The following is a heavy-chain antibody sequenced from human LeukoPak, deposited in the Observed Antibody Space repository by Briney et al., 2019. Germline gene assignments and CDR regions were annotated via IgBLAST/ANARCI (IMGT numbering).Heavy chain of an antibody. J-gene: IGHJ3*02. CDR3: ARVTLIAAAGTRDSAFDI. CDR2: ISSSSSYI. D-gene: IGHD6-13*01. Sequence: PGGSLRLSCAASGFTFSSYSMNWVRQAPGKGLEWVSSISSSSSYIYYADSVKGRFTISRDNAKNSLYLQMNSLRAEDTAVYYCARVTLIAAAGTRDSAFDIWGQGTMVTVSS. V-gene: IGHV3-21*01. CDR1: GFTFSSYS.